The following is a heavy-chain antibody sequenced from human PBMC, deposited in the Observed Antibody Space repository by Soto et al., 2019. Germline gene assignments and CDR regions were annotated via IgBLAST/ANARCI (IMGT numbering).Heavy chain of an antibody. CDR3: ARDRGPSSGYYPYWFDP. D-gene: IGHD3-22*01. CDR1: GGTFSSYT. V-gene: IGHV1-69*04. J-gene: IGHJ5*02. CDR2: IIPILGIA. Sequence: SVKVSCKASGGTFSSYTISWVRQAPGQGLEWMGRIIPILGIANYAQKFQGRVTITADKSTSTAYMELSSLRSEDTAVYYCARDRGPSSGYYPYWFDPWGQGTLVTVSS.